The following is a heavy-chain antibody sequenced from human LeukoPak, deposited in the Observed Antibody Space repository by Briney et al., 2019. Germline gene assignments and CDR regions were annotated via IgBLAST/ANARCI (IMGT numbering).Heavy chain of an antibody. CDR1: GFTFSSYA. D-gene: IGHD3-10*01. CDR2: ISGSGGST. V-gene: IGHV3-23*01. Sequence: PGGSLRLSCAASGFTFSSYAMSWVRQAPGRGLEWVSAISGSGGSTYYADSVKGRFTISRDNSKNTLYLQMNSLRAEDTAVYYCAAGGSGSYRWFDPWGQGTLVTVSS. CDR3: AAGGSGSYRWFDP. J-gene: IGHJ5*02.